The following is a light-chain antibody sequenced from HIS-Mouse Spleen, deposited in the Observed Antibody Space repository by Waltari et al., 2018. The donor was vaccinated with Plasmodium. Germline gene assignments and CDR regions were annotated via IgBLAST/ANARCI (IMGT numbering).Light chain of an antibody. CDR1: NIRSKS. J-gene: IGLJ3*02. CDR3: QVWDSSSDHRV. V-gene: IGLV3-21*02. CDR2: DDS. Sequence: SYVLTQPPSVSVAPGQTARITCGGHNIRSKSVHGYQHKPGQAPVLVVYDDSHRPSGIPERFAGSNSGNTATLTISRVEAGDEADYYCQVWDSSSDHRVFGGGTKLTVL.